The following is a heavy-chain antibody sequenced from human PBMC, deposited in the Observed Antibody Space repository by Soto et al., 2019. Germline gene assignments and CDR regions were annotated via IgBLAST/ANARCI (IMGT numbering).Heavy chain of an antibody. CDR3: ARDKITGLFDY. D-gene: IGHD3-10*01. Sequence: SETLSLTCAVYGGSFSGYSWTWIRQPPGTGLEWIGEINHSGSTNYNPSLKSRVAISVDTSKSQFSLKLTSVTAADTAVYYCARDKITGLFDYWGQGTLVTVSS. CDR1: GGSFSGYS. V-gene: IGHV4-34*01. CDR2: INHSGST. J-gene: IGHJ4*02.